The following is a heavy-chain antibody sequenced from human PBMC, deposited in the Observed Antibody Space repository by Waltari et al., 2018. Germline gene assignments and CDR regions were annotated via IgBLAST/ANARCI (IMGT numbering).Heavy chain of an antibody. CDR3: ARDVYYDRSGFDC. D-gene: IGHD3-22*01. CDR2: VTPIFGTL. J-gene: IGHJ4*02. Sequence: QVQLVQSGAEVKKPGSSVRVSCQASGGPFSSYAISWVRQAPGQGLAWMGAVTPIFGTLHFAPRVLGRLTMTADDSTDTGYMDLTDLRSEDTASYDCARDVYYDRSGFDCGGQGTLVTVSS. V-gene: IGHV1-69*13. CDR1: GGPFSSYA.